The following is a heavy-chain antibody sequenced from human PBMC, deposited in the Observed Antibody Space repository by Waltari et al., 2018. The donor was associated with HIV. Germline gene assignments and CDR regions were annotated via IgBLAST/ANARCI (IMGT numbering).Heavy chain of an antibody. CDR1: GGSISSGHSY. Sequence: QVQLQESGPGLVKPSQTLSLTCTVSGGSISSGHSYWSWIRQPAGKGLEWIGRIYTSGNTDYNPSLKSRVTISVDTSKNQFSLKLTSVTAADTAVYYCARARVRSGYGLYYYYGMDVWGQGTTVTVSS. CDR3: ARARVRSGYGLYYYYGMDV. CDR2: IYTSGNT. V-gene: IGHV4-61*02. J-gene: IGHJ6*02. D-gene: IGHD5-12*01.